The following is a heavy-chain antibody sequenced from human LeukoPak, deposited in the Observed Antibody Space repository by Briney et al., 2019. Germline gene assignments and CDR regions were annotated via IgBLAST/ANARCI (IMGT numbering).Heavy chain of an antibody. V-gene: IGHV3-73*01. CDR1: GFTFSNYA. J-gene: IGHJ4*02. D-gene: IGHD4-17*01. CDR2: IRSKANSYAT. Sequence: GGSLRLSCAASGFTFSNYAMDWVRQASGKGLEWVGRIRSKANSYATAYAASVKGRFTISRDDSKNTAYLQMNSLKTEDTAVYYCTRLTVTEGWGQGTLVTVSS. CDR3: TRLTVTEG.